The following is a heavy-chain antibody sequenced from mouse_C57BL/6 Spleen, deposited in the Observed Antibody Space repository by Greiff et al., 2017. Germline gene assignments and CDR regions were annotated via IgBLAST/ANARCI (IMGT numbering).Heavy chain of an antibody. V-gene: IGHV3-1*01. D-gene: IGHD2-1*01. CDR2: ISYSGST. CDR1: GYSITSGYD. CDR3: ARYGNYAMDY. J-gene: IGHJ4*01. Sequence: EVQRVESGPGMVKPSQSLSLTCTVTGYSITSGYDWHWIRHFPGNKLEWMGYISYSGSTNYNPSLKSRISITHDTSKNHFFLKLNSVTTEDTATYYCARYGNYAMDYWGQGTSVTVSS.